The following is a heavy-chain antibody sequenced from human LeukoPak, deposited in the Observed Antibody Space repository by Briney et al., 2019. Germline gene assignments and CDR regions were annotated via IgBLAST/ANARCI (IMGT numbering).Heavy chain of an antibody. V-gene: IGHV4-59*10. CDR1: GGSFSGYY. CDR3: ARARNYYDSSGFYYEGDAFDI. J-gene: IGHJ3*02. D-gene: IGHD3-22*01. CDR2: IYPSGST. Sequence: SETLSLTCAVYGGSFSGYYWSWIRQPPGKGLEWIGRIYPSGSTNYNPSLKSRVTISVDTSKNQFSLKLSSVTAADTAVYYCARARNYYDSSGFYYEGDAFDIWGQGTMVTVSS.